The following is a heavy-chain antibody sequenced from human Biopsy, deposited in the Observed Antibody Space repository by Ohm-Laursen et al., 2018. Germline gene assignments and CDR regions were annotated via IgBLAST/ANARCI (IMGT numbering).Heavy chain of an antibody. D-gene: IGHD3-16*01. CDR2: INPDNGGT. V-gene: IGHV1-2*02. CDR1: GYTFTGYY. Sequence: GASVKVSCKASGYTFTGYYLHCVRQAPGQGLECMGWINPDNGGTIHAQKFQGRVTVTRDTSISTAYVEVTSLRSDDTAVYYCVRSRAGGATWGMDVWGQGTTVTVSS. J-gene: IGHJ6*02. CDR3: VRSRAGGATWGMDV.